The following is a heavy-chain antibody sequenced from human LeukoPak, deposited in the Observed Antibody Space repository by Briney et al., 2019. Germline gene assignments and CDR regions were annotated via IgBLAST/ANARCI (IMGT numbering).Heavy chain of an antibody. V-gene: IGHV3-48*01. Sequence: RGGSLRLSCAASGFTFSSCSMNWVRQAPGKGLEWVSYISSSSSTIYYADSVKGRFTISRDNAKNALYLQMNSLRAEDTAVYYCARAVPYYGSGMDYYGMDVWGQGTTVTVSS. J-gene: IGHJ6*02. D-gene: IGHD3-10*01. CDR3: ARAVPYYGSGMDYYGMDV. CDR1: GFTFSSCS. CDR2: ISSSSSTI.